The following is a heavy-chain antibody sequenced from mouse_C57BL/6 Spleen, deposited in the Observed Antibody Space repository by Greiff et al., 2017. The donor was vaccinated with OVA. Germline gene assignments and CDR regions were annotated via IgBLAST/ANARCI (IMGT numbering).Heavy chain of an antibody. CDR3: ARGDGIDAMDY. CDR1: GFSFSSYV. CDR2: ISDGGSYT. Sequence: VMLVESGGGLVKPGGSLKLSCAASGFSFSSYVMSWVRQTPEKRLEWVATISDGGSYTYYPENVKGRFTISRDNAKNNLYLQMSHLKSEDTAMYYCARGDGIDAMDYWGQGTSVTVSS. J-gene: IGHJ4*01. D-gene: IGHD1-1*01. V-gene: IGHV5-4*03.